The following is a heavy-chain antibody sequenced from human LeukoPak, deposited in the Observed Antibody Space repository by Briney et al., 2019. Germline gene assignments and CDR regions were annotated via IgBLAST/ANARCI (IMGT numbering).Heavy chain of an antibody. CDR2: INPNSGGT. CDR3: ARRPLWFGEEERYGMDV. V-gene: IGHV1-2*02. J-gene: IGHJ6*02. D-gene: IGHD3-10*01. CDR1: GYTFTGYY. Sequence: ASVKVSCKASGYTFTGYYMHWVRQAPGQGLEWMGWINPNSGGTNYAQKFQGRVTMTRDTPISTAYMELSRLRSDDTAVYYCARRPLWFGEEERYGMDVWGQGTTVTVSS.